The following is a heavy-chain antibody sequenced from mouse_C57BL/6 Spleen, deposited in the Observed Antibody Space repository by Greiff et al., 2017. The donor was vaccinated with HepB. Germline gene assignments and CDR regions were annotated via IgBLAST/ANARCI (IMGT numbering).Heavy chain of an antibody. J-gene: IGHJ1*03. CDR2: IWRGGST. D-gene: IGHD2-4*01. Sequence: QVQLQQSGPGLVQPSQSLSITCTVSGFSLTSYGVHWVRQSPGKGLEWLGVIWRGGSTDYNAAFMSRLSITKDNSKSQVFFKMNSLQADDTAIYYCAKTGDYDAGWYFDVWGTGTTVTVSS. CDR1: GFSLTSYG. CDR3: AKTGDYDAGWYFDV. V-gene: IGHV2-5*01.